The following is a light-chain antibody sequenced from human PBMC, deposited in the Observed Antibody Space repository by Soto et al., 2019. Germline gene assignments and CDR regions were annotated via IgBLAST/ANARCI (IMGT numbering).Light chain of an antibody. CDR1: SSNLGANYH. J-gene: IGLJ3*02. CDR3: QSYDNNLSRGV. CDR2: GST. V-gene: IGLV1-40*01. Sequence: QSVLTQPPSVSGAPGQRVTISCTGSSSNLGANYHVHWYQQLPGRAPKLLIYGSTNRPSGVPDRISGSKSGTSASLAITGLQAEDEADYYCQSYDNNLSRGVFGGGTKVTVL.